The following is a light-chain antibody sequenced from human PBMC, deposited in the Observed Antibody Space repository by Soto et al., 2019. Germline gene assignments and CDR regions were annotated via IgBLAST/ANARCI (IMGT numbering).Light chain of an antibody. CDR3: QQYDTSPRT. J-gene: IGKJ1*01. CDR2: GAS. Sequence: DIVLTQSPGTLSLSPGERATLSCRASQSVTSSFLAWYHQKPGQAPRLRIYGASSRATGIPDRFSGSGSGTDFTLTINRLEPEDFGVYYCQQYDTSPRTFGRGTKVEIK. CDR1: QSVTSSF. V-gene: IGKV3-20*01.